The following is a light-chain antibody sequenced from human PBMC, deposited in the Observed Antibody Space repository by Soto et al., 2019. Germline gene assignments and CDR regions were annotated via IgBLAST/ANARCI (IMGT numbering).Light chain of an antibody. J-gene: IGKJ2*01. CDR1: QRLSTY. Sequence: DIVLTQSPATLSLSPGERATLSCRASQRLSTYLAWYQQNPGQAPRLLIYDTSQRATGVPTRFSGSGSGTDFTLTISSLEPEDFALYYCQQRSTWPPGYTFGQGTKLEIK. CDR3: QQRSTWPPGYT. CDR2: DTS. V-gene: IGKV3-11*01.